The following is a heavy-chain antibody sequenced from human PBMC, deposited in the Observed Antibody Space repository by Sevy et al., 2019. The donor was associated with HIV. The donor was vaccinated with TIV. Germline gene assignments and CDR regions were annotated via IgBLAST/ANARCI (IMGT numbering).Heavy chain of an antibody. CDR2: IGGSGGST. J-gene: IGHJ3*02. CDR3: AKGAPLRRVGNPPDFDI. D-gene: IGHD3-3*01. Sequence: GGSLRLSCAASGFSFSSYAMSWVRQAPGKGLEWVSAIGGSGGSTYYADSVKGRFTISRDNSKNTLYLQMNSLRAEDKAVYYCAKGAPLRRVGNPPDFDIWGQGTMVTVSS. V-gene: IGHV3-23*01. CDR1: GFSFSSYA.